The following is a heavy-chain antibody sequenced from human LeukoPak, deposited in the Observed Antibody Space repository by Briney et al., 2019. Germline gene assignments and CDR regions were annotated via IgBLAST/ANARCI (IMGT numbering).Heavy chain of an antibody. CDR1: GYSISSGYY. Sequence: PSETLSLTCTVSGYSISSGYYWGWIRQPPGKGLQWIGSFYRSGSTYYNPSLKSRVTISVDTSKNQFSLKLSSVTAADTAVYYCATWDYYDSGDYPVGHFDYWGQGTLVTVSS. CDR3: ATWDYYDSGDYPVGHFDY. J-gene: IGHJ4*02. CDR2: FYRSGST. D-gene: IGHD3-22*01. V-gene: IGHV4-38-2*02.